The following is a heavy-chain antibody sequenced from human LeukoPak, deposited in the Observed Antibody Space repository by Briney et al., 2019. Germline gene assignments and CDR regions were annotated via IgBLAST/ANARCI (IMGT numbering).Heavy chain of an antibody. Sequence: GGSLRLSCAASGFTVSSNYMSWVRQAPGKGLVWVSRLNSDGSTTNYADSVKGRFTISRDNAKNTVYLQMNSLRAEDTAVYYCARSLYSFSSDFDFWGQGTLVTVSS. CDR2: LNSDGSTT. CDR3: ARSLYSFSSDFDF. V-gene: IGHV3-74*01. CDR1: GFTVSSNY. J-gene: IGHJ4*02. D-gene: IGHD5/OR15-5a*01.